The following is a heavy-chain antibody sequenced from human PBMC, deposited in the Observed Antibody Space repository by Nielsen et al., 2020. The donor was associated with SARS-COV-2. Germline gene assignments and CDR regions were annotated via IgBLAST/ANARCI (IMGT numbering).Heavy chain of an antibody. CDR1: GFTFSSYS. Sequence: GESLKISCAASGFTFSSYSMNWVRQAPGKGLEWVSSISSSSSYIYYADSVKGRFTISRDNAKNSLYLQMNSLRAEDTAVYYCARPPHGGDYFDYWGQGTLVTVSS. D-gene: IGHD3-10*01. CDR2: ISSSSSYI. CDR3: ARPPHGGDYFDY. V-gene: IGHV3-21*04. J-gene: IGHJ4*02.